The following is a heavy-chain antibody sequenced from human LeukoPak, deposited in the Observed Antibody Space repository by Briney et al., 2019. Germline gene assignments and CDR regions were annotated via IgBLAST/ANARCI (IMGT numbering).Heavy chain of an antibody. Sequence: PGGSLRLSCAASAFTFSDYWMTWVRQAPGKGLERLANINQHGSETYYLDSVKGRFTISRDNTKNSLYLQMNSLRAEDTAVYYCARDSKSVPSSTSCSFFDYWGQGTLVTVSS. CDR2: INQHGSET. CDR3: ARDSKSVPSSTSCSFFDY. J-gene: IGHJ4*02. V-gene: IGHV3-7*01. CDR1: AFTFSDYW. D-gene: IGHD2-2*01.